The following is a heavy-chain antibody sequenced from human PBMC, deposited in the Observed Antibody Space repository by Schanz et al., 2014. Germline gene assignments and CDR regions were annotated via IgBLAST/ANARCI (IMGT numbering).Heavy chain of an antibody. CDR1: GGSISTYY. J-gene: IGHJ4*02. D-gene: IGHD1-26*01. CDR2: IYTSGST. CDR3: ARYTGAYFDY. Sequence: QVQLQESGPGLVKPSETLSLTCTVSGGSISTYYWSWIRQPAGKGLEWIGRIYTSGSTNYNPSLKSRVPMSVDTSKTQFSLRPSSVTAADTAVYYCARYTGAYFDYWGQGTLVTVSS. V-gene: IGHV4-4*07.